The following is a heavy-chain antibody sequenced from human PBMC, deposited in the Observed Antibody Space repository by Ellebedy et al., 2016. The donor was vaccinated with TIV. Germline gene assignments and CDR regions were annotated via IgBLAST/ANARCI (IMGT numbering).Heavy chain of an antibody. CDR3: ARDGGSGRYGAFDI. CDR1: GFTFSSYW. CDR2: IDSDGSST. Sequence: GGSLRLSCAASGFTFSSYWMHWVRQAPGKGLVWVSRIDSDGSSTSYADSAKGRFTISRDNAKNTLYLQMNSLRVEDTAVYYCARDGGSGRYGAFDIWGQGTMVTVSS. D-gene: IGHD1-26*01. V-gene: IGHV3-74*01. J-gene: IGHJ3*02.